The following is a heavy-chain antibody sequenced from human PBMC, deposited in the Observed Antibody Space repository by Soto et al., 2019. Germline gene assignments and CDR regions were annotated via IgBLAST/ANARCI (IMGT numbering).Heavy chain of an antibody. CDR2: IYHSGST. CDR3: ARVNTVTHFDY. CDR1: GVSISSGGYS. J-gene: IGHJ4*02. D-gene: IGHD4-17*01. Sequence: SETLSLTCAVSGVSISSGGYSWSWIRQPPGKGLEWIGYIYHSGSTYYNPSLKSRVTISVDRSKNQFSLKLSSVTAADTAVYYCARVNTVTHFDYWGQGTLVTVSS. V-gene: IGHV4-30-2*01.